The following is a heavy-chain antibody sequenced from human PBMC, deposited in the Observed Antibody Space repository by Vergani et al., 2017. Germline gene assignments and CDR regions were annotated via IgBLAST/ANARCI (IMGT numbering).Heavy chain of an antibody. V-gene: IGHV3-30-3*01. J-gene: IGHJ3*02. Sequence: QVQLVESGGGVVQPGRSLRLSCAASGFTFSSYATHWVRQAPGTGLEWVAVISYDGSNKYYADSVKGRFTITRDNSKNKLYLQMNSLRAEDTAVYYCARTPLCYYDSSGYMVWGAFDIWGQGTMVTVSS. CDR3: ARTPLCYYDSSGYMVWGAFDI. CDR1: GFTFSSYA. D-gene: IGHD3-22*01. CDR2: ISYDGSNK.